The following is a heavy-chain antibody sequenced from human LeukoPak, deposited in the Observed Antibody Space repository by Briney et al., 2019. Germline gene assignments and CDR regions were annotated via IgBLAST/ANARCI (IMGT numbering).Heavy chain of an antibody. CDR1: GFTFDDYA. Sequence: PGGSLRLSCAASGFTFDDYAMHWVRQPPGRGLEWVSLISWEGGSTYYADSVKGRFTISRDNSKNSLYLQMNSLRPEGTALYYCAKDMGERQVAYYIFDHWGQGTLVIVSS. J-gene: IGHJ4*02. CDR3: AKDMGERQVAYYIFDH. CDR2: ISWEGGST. D-gene: IGHD1-26*01. V-gene: IGHV3-43D*03.